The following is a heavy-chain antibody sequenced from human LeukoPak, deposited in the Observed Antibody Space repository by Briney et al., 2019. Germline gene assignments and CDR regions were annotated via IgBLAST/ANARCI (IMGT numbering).Heavy chain of an antibody. CDR3: ARVGYNYGYDW. D-gene: IGHD5-18*01. CDR1: GFTFSTYP. Sequence: GGSLRLSCAASGFTFSTYPMHWVRQAPGKGLVWVSRTNTDGSTISYADPVKGRFTISRDNAKNTLYLQMNSLRVEDTAVYYCARVGYNYGYDWWGQGTLVTVSS. J-gene: IGHJ4*02. V-gene: IGHV3-74*01. CDR2: TNTDGSTI.